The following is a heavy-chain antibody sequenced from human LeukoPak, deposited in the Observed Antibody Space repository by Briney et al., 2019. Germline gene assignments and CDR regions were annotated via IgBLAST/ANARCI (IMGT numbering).Heavy chain of an antibody. CDR3: AVLLFFGEFHYYFDY. D-gene: IGHD3-10*01. CDR2: ISAYNGNT. CDR1: GYTFTSYG. J-gene: IGHJ4*02. Sequence: AASVKVSCKASGYTFTSYGISWVRQAPGQGLEWMGWISAYNGNTNYAQKLQGRVTMTTDTSTSTAYMELRSLRSDDTAVYYCAVLLFFGEFHYYFDYWGQGTLVTVSS. V-gene: IGHV1-18*01.